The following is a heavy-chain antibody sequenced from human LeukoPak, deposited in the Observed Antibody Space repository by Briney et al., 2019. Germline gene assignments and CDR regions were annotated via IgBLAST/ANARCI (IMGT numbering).Heavy chain of an antibody. CDR2: IIPILGIA. CDR1: GGTFSSYA. V-gene: IGHV1-69*04. Sequence: ASVKVSCKASGGTFSSYAISWVRQAPGQGLEWMGRIIPILGIANYAQKFQGRVTITADKSTSTAYMELSSLRSEDTAVYYCARDRVYGGNQPCYYWGQGTLVTVSS. J-gene: IGHJ4*02. D-gene: IGHD4-23*01. CDR3: ARDRVYGGNQPCYY.